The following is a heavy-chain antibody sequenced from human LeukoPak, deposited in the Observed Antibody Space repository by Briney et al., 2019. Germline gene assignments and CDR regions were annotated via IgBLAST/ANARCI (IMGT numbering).Heavy chain of an antibody. CDR3: AREDVGYSYGYFAFDI. J-gene: IGHJ3*02. Sequence: ASVKVSCKASGYTFTSYYMHWVRQAPGQGLEWMGIINPSGGSTSYAQKFQGRVTMTRDMSTSTVYMELSSLRSEDTAVYYCAREDVGYSYGYFAFDIWGQGTMVTVSS. CDR1: GYTFTSYY. D-gene: IGHD5-18*01. V-gene: IGHV1-46*01. CDR2: INPSGGST.